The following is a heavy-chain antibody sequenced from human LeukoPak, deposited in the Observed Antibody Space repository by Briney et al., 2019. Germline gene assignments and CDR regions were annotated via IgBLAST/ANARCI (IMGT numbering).Heavy chain of an antibody. CDR1: GFTFSSYN. CDR2: ISSSSGTM. V-gene: IGHV3-48*02. J-gene: IGHJ3*02. D-gene: IGHD3-16*01. Sequence: GGSLRLSCAASGFTFSSYNMNWVRQAPGKGLEWVSYISSSSGTMYYADSLKGRFAISRDNAKNSLYLQMNSLRDEDTAVYYCARDTGDPTYYGYVWGAFDIWGQGTMVTVSS. CDR3: ARDTGDPTYYGYVWGAFDI.